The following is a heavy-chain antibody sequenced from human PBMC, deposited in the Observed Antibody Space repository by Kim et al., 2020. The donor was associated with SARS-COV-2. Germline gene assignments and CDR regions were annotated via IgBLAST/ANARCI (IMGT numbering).Heavy chain of an antibody. CDR3: APEPRYCSGGSCTVGDY. Sequence: SVKVSCKASGGTFSSYAISWVRQAPGQGLEWMGRIIPILGIANYAQKFQGRVTITADKSTSTAYMELSSLRSEDTAVYYCAPEPRYCSGGSCTVGDYWGQGTLVTVSS. D-gene: IGHD2-15*01. CDR1: GGTFSSYA. V-gene: IGHV1-69*04. J-gene: IGHJ4*02. CDR2: IIPILGIA.